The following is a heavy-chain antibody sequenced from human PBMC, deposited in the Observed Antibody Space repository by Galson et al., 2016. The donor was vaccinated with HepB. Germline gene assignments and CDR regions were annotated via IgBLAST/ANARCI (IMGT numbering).Heavy chain of an antibody. CDR2: INPSGGST. V-gene: IGHV1-46*01. D-gene: IGHD3-3*01. CDR3: ARGAIPFTFGVVFSPMDV. J-gene: IGHJ6*02. Sequence: SVKVSCKASGYTFTSYYMHWVRQAPGQGLERIGIINPSGGSTSYAQKLQGRVTMTRDTSTSTVYMELSSLRYEDTAVYYCARGAIPFTFGVVFSPMDVWGQGSTVTVSS. CDR1: GYTFTSYY.